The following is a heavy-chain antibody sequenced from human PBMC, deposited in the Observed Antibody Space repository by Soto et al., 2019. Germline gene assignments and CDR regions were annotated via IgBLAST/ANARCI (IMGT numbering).Heavy chain of an antibody. J-gene: IGHJ4*02. V-gene: IGHV1-3*01. Sequence: QVHLVQSGAEVKKPGASVKVSCKASGYTFRSNGLHWVRQAPGQSLEWVGWINGDNGNTKYSQRFQGRVTITTDTSASTAYMELTTLTSEDTAVYYCGRRSPRYGIDSWGQGTLVTVSS. CDR1: GYTFRSNG. CDR3: GRRSPRYGIDS. CDR2: INGDNGNT. D-gene: IGHD1-1*01.